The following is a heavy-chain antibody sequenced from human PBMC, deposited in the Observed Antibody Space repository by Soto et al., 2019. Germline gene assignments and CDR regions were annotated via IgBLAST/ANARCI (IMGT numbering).Heavy chain of an antibody. CDR3: ALIEMSIIV. J-gene: IGHJ4*02. V-gene: IGHV1-2*02. D-gene: IGHD2-21*01. Sequence: ASVKVSCKASGYPFTGVFLHWVRQAPGQGLEWMGWINPKRGDTKYEQKIQDRVTMTRDTSSNTAFMELTRLTSDDTAVYYCALIEMSIIVWGQGTLDTVSS. CDR1: GYPFTGVF. CDR2: INPKRGDT.